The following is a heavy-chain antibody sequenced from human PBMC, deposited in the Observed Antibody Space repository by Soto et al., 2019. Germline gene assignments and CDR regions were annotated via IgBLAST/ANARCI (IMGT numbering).Heavy chain of an antibody. V-gene: IGHV1-69*02. CDR2: ISPILGVT. Sequence: QVHLLQSGAEVQKPGSSVKVSCKASGDTLSNYNINWVRQAPGQGLEWMGRISPILGVTEYAQRFQGRVPLTADKPTFTAHLDLRRLRSEDTAVYYCATSLATVRDHWFDPWGQGTLVTVSS. CDR3: ATSLATVRDHWFDP. J-gene: IGHJ5*02. D-gene: IGHD4-17*01. CDR1: GDTLSNYN.